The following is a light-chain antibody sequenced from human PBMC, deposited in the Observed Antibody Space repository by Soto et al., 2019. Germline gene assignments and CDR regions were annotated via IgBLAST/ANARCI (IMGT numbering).Light chain of an antibody. CDR3: ASWDNDLNGPI. V-gene: IGLV1-47*01. J-gene: IGLJ2*01. Sequence: QSVLTQPPSASGTPGQRVSISCSGSASNVGSTYVFWYQQLPGAAPALLIYRNNQRPSGVSDRFSGSKSGTSASLAISGLQVDDEADYYCASWDNDLNGPIFGGGTKLTVL. CDR2: RNN. CDR1: ASNVGSTY.